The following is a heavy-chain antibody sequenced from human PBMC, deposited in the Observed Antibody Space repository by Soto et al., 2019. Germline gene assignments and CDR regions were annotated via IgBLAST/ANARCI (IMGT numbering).Heavy chain of an antibody. J-gene: IGHJ4*02. CDR1: GGSISSSSYY. CDR3: ARLFDTMTALPPYFDY. D-gene: IGHD2-21*02. Sequence: QLQLQESGPGLVKPSETLSLTCTVSGGSISSSSYYWGWIRQPPGKGLEWIGGIYYSGSTYYNPSLKSRVNISVDTSKNQFALKLSSVTAADTAVYYCARLFDTMTALPPYFDYWGQGTLVTVSS. CDR2: IYYSGST. V-gene: IGHV4-39*01.